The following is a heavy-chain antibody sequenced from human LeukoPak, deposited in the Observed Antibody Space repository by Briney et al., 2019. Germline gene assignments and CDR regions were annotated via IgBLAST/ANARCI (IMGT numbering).Heavy chain of an antibody. Sequence: SGPVLVKPTETLTLTCTVSGVSLSNARMGVSWIRQPPGKALEWLAHIFSNDEKSYSTSMKSRLTISKDTYKSQVVLTMTNMDPVDTATYYCARITTVVRGHYYYYYMDVWGKGTTVTVSS. D-gene: IGHD2-15*01. CDR2: IFSNDEK. J-gene: IGHJ6*03. CDR3: ARITTVVRGHYYYYYMDV. CDR1: GVSLSNARMG. V-gene: IGHV2-26*01.